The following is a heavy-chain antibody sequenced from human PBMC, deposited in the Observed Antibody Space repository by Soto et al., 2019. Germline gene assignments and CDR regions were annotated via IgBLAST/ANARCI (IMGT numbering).Heavy chain of an antibody. CDR3: AKVEGRAVTGALDW. Sequence: EGQVLESGGGLVQPGGSLRLSCAASGFTFSKYAMSWVRQPPGKGLEWVSGISESGGTTYFADSVKGRFTIASDNSKNTLYLQMRSLRAEDTCVYYCAKVEGRAVTGALDWWGQGTLVTVSS. CDR2: ISESGGTT. CDR1: GFTFSKYA. D-gene: IGHD7-27*01. J-gene: IGHJ4*02. V-gene: IGHV3-23*01.